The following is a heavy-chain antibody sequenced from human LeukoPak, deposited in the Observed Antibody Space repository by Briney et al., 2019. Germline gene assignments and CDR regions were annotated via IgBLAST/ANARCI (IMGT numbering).Heavy chain of an antibody. J-gene: IGHJ4*02. CDR2: IYYSGST. V-gene: IGHV4-30-4*01. D-gene: IGHD3-9*01. CDR1: GGSISSGDCY. CDR3: ARTIPLPYYYFDY. Sequence: SETLSLTCTVSGGSISSGDCYWSWIRQPPGKGPEWIGYIYYSGSTYYNPSLKSRVTISVDTSKNQFSLKLSSVTAADTAVYYCARTIPLPYYYFDYWGQGTLVTVSS.